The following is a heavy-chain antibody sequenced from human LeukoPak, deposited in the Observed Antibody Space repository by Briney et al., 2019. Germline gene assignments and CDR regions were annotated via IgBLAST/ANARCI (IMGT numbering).Heavy chain of an antibody. CDR2: IKGDGTKM. CDR3: ARDGSCFDF. V-gene: IGHV3-7*01. Sequence: GGPLRLSCGASGFTLSEYWMPWVRQAPGRGPHWVANIKGDGTKMYYVDSVKGRFTISRDNDKNSLYLQMNNLRVEDTAVYHCARDGSCFDFWGQGALVTVSS. CDR1: GFTLSEYW. J-gene: IGHJ4*02. D-gene: IGHD6-19*01.